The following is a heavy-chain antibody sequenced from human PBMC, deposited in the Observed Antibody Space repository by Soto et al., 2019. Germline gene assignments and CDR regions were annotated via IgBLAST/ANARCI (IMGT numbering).Heavy chain of an antibody. J-gene: IGHJ6*02. CDR2: IYSGGST. Sequence: EVQLVESGGGLIQPGGSLRLSCAASGFTVSSNYMSWVRQAPGKGLEWVSVIYSGGSTYYADSVKGRFTISRDNSKNTLYLQMNSLRAEDTAVYYCARTGRSDYYYGTDVWGQGTTVTVSS. CDR3: ARTGRSDYYYGTDV. CDR1: GFTVSSNY. D-gene: IGHD3-3*01. V-gene: IGHV3-53*01.